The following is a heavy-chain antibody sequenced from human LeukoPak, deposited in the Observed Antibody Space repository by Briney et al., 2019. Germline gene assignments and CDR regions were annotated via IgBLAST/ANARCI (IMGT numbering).Heavy chain of an antibody. D-gene: IGHD5-24*01. J-gene: IGHJ4*02. Sequence: GGSLRLSRAASGFSFSGYGMHWVRQAPGKGLEWVAFIRHDGTQYHTDSVKGRFIISRDNSRSTLFLQMNSLGVEDTAVYYCGKGRERDYNCLDSWGQGTLVIVSS. CDR1: GFSFSGYG. CDR2: IRHDGTQ. V-gene: IGHV3-30*02. CDR3: GKGRERDYNCLDS.